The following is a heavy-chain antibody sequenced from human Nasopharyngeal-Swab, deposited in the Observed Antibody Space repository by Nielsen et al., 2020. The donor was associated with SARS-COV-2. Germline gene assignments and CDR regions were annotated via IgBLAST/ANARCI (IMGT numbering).Heavy chain of an antibody. Sequence: GESLKISCAASGFTFSSYGMHWVRQAPGKGLEWVAVIGYDGSNKYYADSVKGRFTISRDNSKNTLYLQMSSLRAEDTAVYYCASLRFLEWLVFPPLDADAFDIWGQGTMVTVSS. V-gene: IGHV3-33*01. CDR3: ASLRFLEWLVFPPLDADAFDI. CDR2: IGYDGSNK. CDR1: GFTFSSYG. D-gene: IGHD3-3*01. J-gene: IGHJ3*02.